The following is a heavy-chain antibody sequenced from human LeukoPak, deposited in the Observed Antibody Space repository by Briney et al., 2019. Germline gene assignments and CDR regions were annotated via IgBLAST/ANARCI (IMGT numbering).Heavy chain of an antibody. V-gene: IGHV3-21*01. J-gene: IGHJ4*02. CDR1: GFSFSSYP. D-gene: IGHD1-26*01. CDR2: ISSSRTYI. CDR3: ARDSFRGSYSDY. Sequence: GGSLRLSCAASGFSFSSYPMNWVRQAPGKGLEWVSSISSSRTYIYYADSVKGRFTISRDNAKNSLYLQMNGLRAGDTAVYYCARDSFRGSYSDYWGQGTLVTVSS.